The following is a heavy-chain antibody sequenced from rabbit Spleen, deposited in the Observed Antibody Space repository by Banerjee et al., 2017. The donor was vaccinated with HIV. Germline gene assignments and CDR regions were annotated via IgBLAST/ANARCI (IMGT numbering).Heavy chain of an antibody. J-gene: IGHJ6*01. Sequence: QSLEESGGDLVKPVASLTLTCIASGVSFSGSSYMCWVRQAPGKGLEWIACIDTGSSGFTYFASWAKDRFTIAKTSSTTVTLQMTSLTAADTATYFCARDTSSSFSSYGMDLWGPGTLVT. CDR2: IDTGSSGFT. D-gene: IGHD1-1*01. V-gene: IGHV1S40*01. CDR3: ARDTSSSFSSYGMDL. CDR1: GVSFSGSSY.